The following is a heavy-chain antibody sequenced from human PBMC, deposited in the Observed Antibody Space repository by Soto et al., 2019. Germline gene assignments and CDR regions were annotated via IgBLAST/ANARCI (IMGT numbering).Heavy chain of an antibody. CDR1: GGSISSGGYY. V-gene: IGHV4-31*03. Sequence: SETLSLTCTVSGGSISSGGYYWGWIRQHPGKGLEWIGYIYNSGNTYYNPSLKSRVSISVDTSENHFSLKVTSVTGADVAVYYCARGDGYYFDRWGQGAQVTVSS. J-gene: IGHJ4*02. CDR3: ARGDGYYFDR. D-gene: IGHD3-22*01. CDR2: IYNSGNT.